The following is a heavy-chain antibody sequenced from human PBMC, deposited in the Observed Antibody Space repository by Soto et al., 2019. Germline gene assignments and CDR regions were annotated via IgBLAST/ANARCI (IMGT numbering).Heavy chain of an antibody. Sequence: SETLSLTCGVSGDSINSHYWSWIRQPPGKGLVWIGFIYYSGSTNYNPSLKSRVTISVDTSKNQFSLKVSSVTAADTAVYYCARRYGGNFDYWGQGTLVTVSS. J-gene: IGHJ4*02. D-gene: IGHD1-26*01. V-gene: IGHV4-59*11. CDR1: GDSINSHY. CDR3: ARRYGGNFDY. CDR2: IYYSGST.